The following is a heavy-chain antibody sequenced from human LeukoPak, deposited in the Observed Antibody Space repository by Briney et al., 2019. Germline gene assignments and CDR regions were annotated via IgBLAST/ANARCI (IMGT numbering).Heavy chain of an antibody. V-gene: IGHV4-39*07. Sequence: PSETLSLTCTVSGGSISSSSYYWGWIRQPPGKGLEWTGSIYYSGSTYYNPSLKSRVTISVDTSKNQFSLKLSSVTAADTAVYYCASIVRDGYNPNLDYWGQGTLVTVSS. D-gene: IGHD5-24*01. CDR3: ASIVRDGYNPNLDY. J-gene: IGHJ4*02. CDR1: GGSISSSSYY. CDR2: IYYSGST.